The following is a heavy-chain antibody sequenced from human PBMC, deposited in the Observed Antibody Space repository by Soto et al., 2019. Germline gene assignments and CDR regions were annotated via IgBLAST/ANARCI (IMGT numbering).Heavy chain of an antibody. CDR2: IIPILGIA. Sequence: GASVKVSCKASGGTFSSYTISWVRQAPGQGLEWMGRIIPILGIANYAQKFQGRVTITADKSTSTAYMELSSLRSEDTAVYYCARDYYYDSSGYGLFDYWGQGTLVTVSS. V-gene: IGHV1-69*04. D-gene: IGHD3-22*01. CDR1: GGTFSSYT. CDR3: ARDYYYDSSGYGLFDY. J-gene: IGHJ4*02.